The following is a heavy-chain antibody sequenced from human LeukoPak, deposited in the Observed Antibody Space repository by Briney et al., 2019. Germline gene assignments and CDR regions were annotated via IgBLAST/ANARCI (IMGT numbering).Heavy chain of an antibody. CDR3: ARRNYGTTVRWFDP. CDR2: IYPGDSDT. CDR1: EYTFTSYW. Sequence: KAGESLKISCKGSEYTFTSYWIGWVRQVPGKGLEWMGFIYPGDSDTRYSPSFQGQVTISADKSINTAYLQWSSLKASDTAMYYCARRNYGTTVRWFDPWGQGTLVSVSS. V-gene: IGHV5-51*01. J-gene: IGHJ5*02. D-gene: IGHD4-17*01.